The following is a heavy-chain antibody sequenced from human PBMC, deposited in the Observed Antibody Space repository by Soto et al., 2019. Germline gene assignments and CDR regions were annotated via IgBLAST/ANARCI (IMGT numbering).Heavy chain of an antibody. J-gene: IGHJ6*03. Sequence: PSETLSLTCAVYGGSFSGYYWSWIRQPPGKGLEWIGEINHSGSTNYNPSLKSRVTISVDTSKNQFSLKLSSVTAADTAVYYCSRIVVVPAAMDLYYYYYYYMDVRGKGTTVTVSS. V-gene: IGHV4-34*01. CDR2: INHSGST. CDR3: SRIVVVPAAMDLYYYYYYYMDV. CDR1: GGSFSGYY. D-gene: IGHD2-2*01.